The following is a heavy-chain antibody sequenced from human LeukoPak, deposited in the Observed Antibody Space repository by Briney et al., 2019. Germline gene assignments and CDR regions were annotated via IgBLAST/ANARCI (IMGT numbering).Heavy chain of an antibody. V-gene: IGHV3-64D*06. CDR2: ISSNGGST. CDR1: GFTFSSYA. Sequence: GGSLRLSCSASGFTFSSYAMHWVRQAPGKGLEYVSAISSNGGSTYYADSVKGRFTISRDNSKNTLYLQMSSLRAEDTDVYYRVKVGKYYGSGSYKYYYGMDVWGKGTTVTVSS. J-gene: IGHJ6*04. CDR3: VKVGKYYGSGSYKYYYGMDV. D-gene: IGHD3-10*01.